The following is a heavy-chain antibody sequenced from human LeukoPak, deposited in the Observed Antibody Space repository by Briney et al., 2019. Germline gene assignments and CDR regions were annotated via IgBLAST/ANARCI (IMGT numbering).Heavy chain of an antibody. D-gene: IGHD1-7*01. CDR2: ISYDGSNK. CDR1: GFTFSSYA. V-gene: IGHV3-30-3*01. J-gene: IGHJ2*01. CDR3: ARHVRGWNYFGKGLWYFDL. Sequence: GGSLRLSCAASGFTFSSYAMHWVRQAPGKGLEWVAVISYDGSNKYYADSVKGRFTISRDNSKNTLYLQMNSLRAEDTAVYYCARHVRGWNYFGKGLWYFDLWGRGTLVTVSS.